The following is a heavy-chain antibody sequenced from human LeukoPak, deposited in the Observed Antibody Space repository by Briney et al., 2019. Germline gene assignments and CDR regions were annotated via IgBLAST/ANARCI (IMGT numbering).Heavy chain of an antibody. V-gene: IGHV1-2*02. D-gene: IGHD3-10*01. CDR1: GYSFTAFY. CDR2: IHPRRGDT. J-gene: IGHJ4*02. CDR3: ARDFTMVRGVVSRPPFY. Sequence: ASVKVSCKTSGYSFTAFYIHWVRQAPGQGLEWMGWIHPRRGDTNYAQKLQARVTMTTDTSTSTAYMELRSLRSDDTAVYYCARDFTMVRGVVSRPPFYWGQGTLVTFSS.